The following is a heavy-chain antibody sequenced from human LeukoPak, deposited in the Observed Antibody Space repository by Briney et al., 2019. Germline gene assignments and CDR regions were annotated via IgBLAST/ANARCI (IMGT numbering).Heavy chain of an antibody. CDR2: INAGNGNT. D-gene: IGHD6-19*01. CDR1: GYTFTSYA. V-gene: IGHV1-3*01. Sequence: ASVKVSCKASGYTFTSYAMHWVRQAPGQRLEWMGWINAGNGNTKYSQKFQGRVTITRDTSASTAYMELSSLRSEDTAVYYCARAGQWLLDDAFDIWGQGTMVTVSS. CDR3: ARAGQWLLDDAFDI. J-gene: IGHJ3*02.